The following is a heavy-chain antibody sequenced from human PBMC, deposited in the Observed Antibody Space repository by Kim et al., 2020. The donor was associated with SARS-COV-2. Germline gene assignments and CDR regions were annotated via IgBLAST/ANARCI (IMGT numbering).Heavy chain of an antibody. V-gene: IGHV2-70*11. Sequence: SGPTLVNPTQTLTLPCTYSGFSLSTSGMCVNWIRQSPGKALEWLVRIDWDNDKYYNRSLKTRLTISKDTSKNQLGLTMTNLDPVDTATYYCARLRGSGTTRTQCYRYYLDLWGQGTTVTVSS. CDR1: GFSLSTSGMC. D-gene: IGHD1-7*01. J-gene: IGHJ6*03. CDR2: IDWDNDK. CDR3: ARLRGSGTTRTQCYRYYLDL.